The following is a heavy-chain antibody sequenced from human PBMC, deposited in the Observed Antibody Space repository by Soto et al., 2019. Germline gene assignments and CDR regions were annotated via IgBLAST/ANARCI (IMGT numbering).Heavy chain of an antibody. V-gene: IGHV1-2*02. CDR3: ARGGLYNWNYDWFDP. J-gene: IGHJ5*02. CDR1: GYTFTGYY. Sequence: ASVKVSCKASGYTFTGYYMHWVRQAPGQGLEWMGWINPNSGGTNYAQKFQGRVTMTRDTSISTAYMELSRLRSDDTAVYYCARGGLYNWNYDWFDPWGQGTLVTVSS. CDR2: INPNSGGT. D-gene: IGHD1-7*01.